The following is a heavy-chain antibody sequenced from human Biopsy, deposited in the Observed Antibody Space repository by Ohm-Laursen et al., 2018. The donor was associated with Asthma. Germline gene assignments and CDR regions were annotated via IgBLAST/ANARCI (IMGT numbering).Heavy chain of an antibody. J-gene: IGHJ4*02. Sequence: SLRLSCAASGFSFSNYGMHWVRQAPGKGLDWVAVISFDGANRNYTDSVKGRFTISRDNSRNTLHLEMNSLRAEDTAVYYCAKDVFPGWELRRGPDYWGQGTLVTVSS. V-gene: IGHV3-30*18. D-gene: IGHD1-26*01. CDR2: ISFDGANR. CDR1: GFSFSNYG. CDR3: AKDVFPGWELRRGPDY.